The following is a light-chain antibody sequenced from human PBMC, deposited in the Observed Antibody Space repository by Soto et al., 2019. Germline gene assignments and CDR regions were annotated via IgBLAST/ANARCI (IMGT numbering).Light chain of an antibody. Sequence: DIQMTQSPSTLSASVGDRVTITCRASQSISSWLAWYQQKPGKAPKVLIYKASSLDSGVPSRFSGSGSGTEFTLTISSLQPDDFATYYCQQYSSYSRTFGQGTKVDIK. V-gene: IGKV1-5*03. CDR2: KAS. J-gene: IGKJ1*01. CDR3: QQYSSYSRT. CDR1: QSISSW.